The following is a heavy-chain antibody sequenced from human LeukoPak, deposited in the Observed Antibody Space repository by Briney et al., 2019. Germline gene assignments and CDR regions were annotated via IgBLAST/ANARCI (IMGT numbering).Heavy chain of an antibody. D-gene: IGHD1-26*01. CDR3: AKESGEPYYFDY. CDR2: IRYDGSNK. J-gene: IGHJ4*02. V-gene: IGHV3-30*02. CDR1: GFTFSSYG. Sequence: PGGSLRLSCAASGFTFSSYGMHWVRQAPGKGLEWVAFIRYDGSNKYYAGSVKGRFTISRDNSKDTLYLQMNSLRAEDTAVYYCAKESGEPYYFDYWGQGTLVTVPS.